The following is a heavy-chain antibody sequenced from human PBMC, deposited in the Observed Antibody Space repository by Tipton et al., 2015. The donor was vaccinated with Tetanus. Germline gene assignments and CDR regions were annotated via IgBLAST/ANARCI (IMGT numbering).Heavy chain of an antibody. CDR2: IYTPGIT. CDR3: ARVGLVMAARRRNWFDP. Sequence: TLSLTCTVSGGSISSYYWSWIRQPAGKGLEWIGRIYTPGITNYNPSLKSRVTISVDTSKNQFSLKLSSVTAADTAVYYCARVGLVMAARRRNWFDPWGQGTLVTVSS. CDR1: GGSISSYY. V-gene: IGHV4-4*07. D-gene: IGHD6-6*01. J-gene: IGHJ5*02.